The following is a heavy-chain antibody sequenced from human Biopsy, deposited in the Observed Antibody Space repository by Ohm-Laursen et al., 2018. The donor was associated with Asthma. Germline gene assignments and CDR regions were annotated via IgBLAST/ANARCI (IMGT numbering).Heavy chain of an antibody. CDR3: ARVLESSEWGPFYHFGLDV. Sequence: SLRLSCSASGLSFSDYYMTWMRQAPGKGLEWVSSISSSGSTKYPAESVQGRFTISRDNAQKSLFLQMNSLRAEDTAIYFCARVLESSEWGPFYHFGLDVWGQGTTVAVSS. J-gene: IGHJ6*02. CDR1: GLSFSDYY. D-gene: IGHD6-25*01. CDR2: ISSSGSTK. V-gene: IGHV3-11*01.